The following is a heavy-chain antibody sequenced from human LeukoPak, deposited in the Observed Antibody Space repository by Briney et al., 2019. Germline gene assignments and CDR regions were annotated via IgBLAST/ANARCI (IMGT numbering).Heavy chain of an antibody. V-gene: IGHV3-66*01. CDR2: LYSGGGI. Sequence: PGGSLRLSCAASGFTVSSDYMSWVRQAPGKGLEWVSILYSGGGIFYADSVKGRFTISRDNSKNTLFLQMNSLRAEDTAVYFCARANGNSYGGDFDYWGQGTLVTVSS. CDR1: GFTVSSDY. D-gene: IGHD5-18*01. CDR3: ARANGNSYGGDFDY. J-gene: IGHJ4*02.